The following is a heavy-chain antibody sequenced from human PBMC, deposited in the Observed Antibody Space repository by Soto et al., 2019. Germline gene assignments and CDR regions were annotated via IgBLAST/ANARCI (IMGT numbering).Heavy chain of an antibody. CDR1: GYNFTNYG. D-gene: IGHD5-12*01. CDR2: ISAYNGNT. Sequence: QVQLAQSGAEVKKPGASVKVSCKTSGYNFTNYGISWVRQAPGQGLEWMGWISAYNGNTNSAQKYQGRLTMTSDTSTSTAYMELRSLRSDDTAVFYCAREWDIVATTTNYFYYYGMDVWGQGTTVIVSS. J-gene: IGHJ6*02. V-gene: IGHV1-18*04. CDR3: AREWDIVATTTNYFYYYGMDV.